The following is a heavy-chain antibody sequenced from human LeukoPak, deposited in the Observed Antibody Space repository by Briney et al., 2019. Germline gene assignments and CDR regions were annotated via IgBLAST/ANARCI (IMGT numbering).Heavy chain of an antibody. J-gene: IGHJ4*02. Sequence: PGGSLRLSCAASGFTFSSYAMSWVRQAPGKGLEWVSAISGSGGSTYYADSVKGRFTISRDNSKNTLYLQMNSLRAEDTAVYYCAKDRSPYSSSCPFDYWDQGTLVTVSS. D-gene: IGHD6-13*01. CDR3: AKDRSPYSSSCPFDY. CDR1: GFTFSSYA. V-gene: IGHV3-23*01. CDR2: ISGSGGST.